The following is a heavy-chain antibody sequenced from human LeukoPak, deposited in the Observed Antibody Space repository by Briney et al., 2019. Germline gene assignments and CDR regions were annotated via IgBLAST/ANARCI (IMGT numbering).Heavy chain of an antibody. Sequence: PGRSQRLSCTASGFTFSSYAIHWARQAPGKGLECVALISYDGSNKYYADSEKGRFTISRDNSKNTLYLQMNSLKIEDTAIYYCARVYAVGASSGAFDIWGQGTMVTVSP. CDR1: GFTFSSYA. V-gene: IGHV3-30-3*01. D-gene: IGHD1-26*01. J-gene: IGHJ3*02. CDR2: ISYDGSNK. CDR3: ARVYAVGASSGAFDI.